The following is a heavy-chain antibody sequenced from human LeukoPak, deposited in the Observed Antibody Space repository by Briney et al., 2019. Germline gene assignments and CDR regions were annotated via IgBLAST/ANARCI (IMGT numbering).Heavy chain of an antibody. J-gene: IGHJ6*03. CDR1: GYTFTSYY. CDR3: ARDARRYDILTGYLTYYYYMDV. Sequence: ASVEVSCKASGYTFTSYYMHWVRQAPGQGLEWMGLINPSGGSTSYAQKFQGRVTMTRDTSTSTVYMELSSLRSEDTAVYYCARDARRYDILTGYLTYYYYMDVWGKGTTVTISS. D-gene: IGHD3-9*01. V-gene: IGHV1-46*01. CDR2: INPSGGST.